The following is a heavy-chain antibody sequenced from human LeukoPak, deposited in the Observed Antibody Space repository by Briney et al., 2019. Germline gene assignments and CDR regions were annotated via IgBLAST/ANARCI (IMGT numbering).Heavy chain of an antibody. D-gene: IGHD3-10*01. CDR1: GFTLGSYA. J-gene: IGHJ5*02. Sequence: AGGSLRLSCAASGFTLGSYAMSWVRQAPGEGLEWVSSISGLDGTTFYADSVKGRFTISRDSSKNTLYLQMNSLRAEDTAVYYCAKEHSGSYPDPNRENWFDPWGQGTLVTVSS. V-gene: IGHV3-23*01. CDR2: ISGLDGTT. CDR3: AKEHSGSYPDPNRENWFDP.